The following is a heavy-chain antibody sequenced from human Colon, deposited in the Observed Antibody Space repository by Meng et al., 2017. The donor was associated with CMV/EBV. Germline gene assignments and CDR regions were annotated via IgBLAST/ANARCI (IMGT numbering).Heavy chain of an antibody. D-gene: IGHD1-7*01. Sequence: GRSLRLSCAVSGFTFTSYSMHWVRRAPGKGLEWVAVLLYDGSKEYYADSVRGRFTISRDTSTNMLFLQMDGLSSEDTAIYYCARGLELPDYWGQGTLVTVSS. J-gene: IGHJ4*02. CDR1: GFTFTSYS. CDR2: LLYDGSKE. V-gene: IGHV3-30-3*01. CDR3: ARGLELPDY.